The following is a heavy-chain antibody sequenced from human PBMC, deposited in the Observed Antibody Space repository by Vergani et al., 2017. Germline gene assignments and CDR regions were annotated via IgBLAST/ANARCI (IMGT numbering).Heavy chain of an antibody. D-gene: IGHD3-9*01. J-gene: IGHJ6*02. V-gene: IGHV1-3*01. CDR2: INAGNGNT. CDR3: ARDEPILGYYYYYGMDV. CDR1: GSTFTSYA. Sequence: QVQLVQSGAEVQKPGASVKVSCKASGSTFTSYAMHWVRQAPGQRLEWMGWINAGNGNTKYSQKFQGRVTITRDTSASTAYMELSSLRSEDTAVYYCARDEPILGYYYYYGMDVWGQGTTVTVSS.